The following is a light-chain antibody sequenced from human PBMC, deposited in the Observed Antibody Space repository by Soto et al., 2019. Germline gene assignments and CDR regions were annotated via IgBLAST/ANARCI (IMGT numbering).Light chain of an antibody. CDR1: QDTRNY. V-gene: IGKV1-33*01. CDR3: KQYESLLHT. J-gene: IGKJ2*01. Sequence: IHVSQSPPSLSASVGDGVTGTCRGTQDTRNYLNWYQVKPGKAPKLLIYDGSNLEIGVPSRFGGSASGKDFTFTISGLQPDAVVIHYCKQYESLLHTFGEGPK. CDR2: DGS.